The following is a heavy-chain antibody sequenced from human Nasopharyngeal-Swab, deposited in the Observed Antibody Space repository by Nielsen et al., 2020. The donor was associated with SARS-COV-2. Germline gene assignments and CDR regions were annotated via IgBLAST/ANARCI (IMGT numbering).Heavy chain of an antibody. CDR1: GYTLTELS. Sequence: SVKVSCKVSGYTLTELSMHWVRQAPGQGLEWMGGIIPIFGTANYAQKFQGRVTITADESTSTAYMELSSLRSEDTAVYYCARAYSSGWAEGPNWFDPWGQGTLVTVSS. J-gene: IGHJ5*02. D-gene: IGHD6-19*01. V-gene: IGHV1-69*13. CDR3: ARAYSSGWAEGPNWFDP. CDR2: IIPIFGTA.